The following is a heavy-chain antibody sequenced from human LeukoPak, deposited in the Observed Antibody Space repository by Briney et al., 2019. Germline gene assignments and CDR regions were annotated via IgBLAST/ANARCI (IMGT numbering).Heavy chain of an antibody. J-gene: IGHJ4*02. D-gene: IGHD4-17*01. Sequence: PGGSLRLSCAASGLTVSSNYMSWVRQAPGKGLEWVSLIYSGGSTYYADSVKGRFTISRDNSKNTLFLQMNSLRAEDTAVYYCARGYAPGLRNPHYDFWGQGTLVTVSS. CDR2: IYSGGST. V-gene: IGHV3-53*01. CDR1: GLTVSSNY. CDR3: ARGYAPGLRNPHYDF.